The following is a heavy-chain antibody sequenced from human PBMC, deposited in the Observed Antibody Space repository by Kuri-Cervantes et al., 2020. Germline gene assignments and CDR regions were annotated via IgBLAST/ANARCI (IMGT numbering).Heavy chain of an antibody. CDR2: ISYDGSNK. Sequence: GGSLRLSCAASGFTFSSYATHWVRQAPGKGLEWVAVISYDGSNKYYADSVKGRFTISRDNYKNTLYLQMNSLRAEDTAVYYCARGSYGSGSYGPYYYGMNVWGQGTTVTVSS. D-gene: IGHD3-10*01. CDR1: GFTFSSYA. J-gene: IGHJ6*02. V-gene: IGHV3-30-3*01. CDR3: ARGSYGSGSYGPYYYGMNV.